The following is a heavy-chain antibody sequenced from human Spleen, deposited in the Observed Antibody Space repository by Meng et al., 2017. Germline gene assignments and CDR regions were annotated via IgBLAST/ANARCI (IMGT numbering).Heavy chain of an antibody. CDR1: GGSFSGYY. CDR2: INHCGNT. J-gene: IGHJ4*02. Sequence: QVLLKQSGPVLVPPSQTLFIPCAVYGGSFSGYYWSWIRQPPGKGLEWIGEINHCGNTNYNPSLKSRVTISVDTSKNQFSLKLSSVTAADTAVYYCAREGRSHQVGVSVYWGQGNLVTVSS. V-gene: IGHV4-34*09. CDR3: AREGRSHQVGVSVY. D-gene: IGHD2-21*01.